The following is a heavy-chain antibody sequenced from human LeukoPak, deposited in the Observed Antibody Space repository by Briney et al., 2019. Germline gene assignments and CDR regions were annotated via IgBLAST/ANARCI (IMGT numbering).Heavy chain of an antibody. D-gene: IGHD6-13*01. CDR1: GFTFSGSA. CDR3: ARVHRMYSSSWYGVLDY. J-gene: IGHJ4*02. CDR2: IRSKANSYAT. V-gene: IGHV3-73*01. Sequence: GGSLKLSCAASGFTFSGSAMHWVRQASGKGLEWVGRIRSKANSYATAYAASVKGRFTISRDDSKNTAYLQMNSLRAEDTAVYYCARVHRMYSSSWYGVLDYWGQGTLVTVSS.